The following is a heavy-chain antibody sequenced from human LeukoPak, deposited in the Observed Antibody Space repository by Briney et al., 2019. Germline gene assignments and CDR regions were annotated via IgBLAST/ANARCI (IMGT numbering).Heavy chain of an antibody. J-gene: IGHJ2*01. V-gene: IGHV3-23*01. Sequence: PGGSLRLSCAASGFTFSSYAMTWVRQAPGKGLEWVSTVDDNGDSTYYADSVKGRFTISRDNAKNSLYLQMNSLRAEDTALYYCAKVTVDTAMVTGWYFDLWGRGTLVTVSS. D-gene: IGHD5-18*01. CDR3: AKVTVDTAMVTGWYFDL. CDR2: VDDNGDST. CDR1: GFTFSSYA.